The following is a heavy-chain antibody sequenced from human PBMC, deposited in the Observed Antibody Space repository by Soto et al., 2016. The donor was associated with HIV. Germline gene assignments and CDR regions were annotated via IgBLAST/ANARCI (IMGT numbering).Heavy chain of an antibody. Sequence: EVQLLESGGGLVQPGGSLRLSCTASGLTFSSYDMRWVRQAPGKGLEWVSDISPSGGSTYYADSVKGRFTISRDNSKNTLYLQMNSLRAEDTAVYYCATARCTSCYIIYYYYMDIWGKGTTVTVSS. CDR3: ATARCTSCYIIYYYYMDI. CDR1: GLTFSSYD. CDR2: ISPSGGST. V-gene: IGHV3-23*01. D-gene: IGHD2-2*02. J-gene: IGHJ6*03.